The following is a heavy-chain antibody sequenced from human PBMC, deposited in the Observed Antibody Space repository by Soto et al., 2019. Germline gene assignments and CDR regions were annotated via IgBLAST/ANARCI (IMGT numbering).Heavy chain of an antibody. D-gene: IGHD5-18*01. J-gene: IGHJ4*02. CDR1: GFTFSSYA. CDR2: ISGSGGST. CDR3: AKSGYRQSYFEY. Sequence: EVQLLASGGGLVQPGGSLRLSCAASGFTFSSYAMSWVRKAPGKGLEWVSAISGSGGSTYYADSVKGRFTISRDNPKNTLYLQMNSLRAEDTAVYYCAKSGYRQSYFEYWGQGTLVTVAS. V-gene: IGHV3-23*01.